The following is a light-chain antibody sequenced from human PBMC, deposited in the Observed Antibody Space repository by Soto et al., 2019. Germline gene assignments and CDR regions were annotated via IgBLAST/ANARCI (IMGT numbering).Light chain of an antibody. V-gene: IGLV1-44*01. J-gene: IGLJ7*01. Sequence: QPVLTQPPSASGTPGQRVTISCSGSSSNIGSNTVNWYQQLPGTAPKLLIYSNNQRPSGVPDRFSGSKSGTSASLAISGLPSEDEADYYCAAWDASLNGAVFGGGTQLTVL. CDR1: SSNIGSNT. CDR2: SNN. CDR3: AAWDASLNGAV.